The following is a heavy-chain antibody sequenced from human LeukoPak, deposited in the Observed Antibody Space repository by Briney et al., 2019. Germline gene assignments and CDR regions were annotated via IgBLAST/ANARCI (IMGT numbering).Heavy chain of an antibody. V-gene: IGHV4-39*07. Sequence: SETLSLTCTVSGGSISSSSYYWGWIRQPPGKGLEWIGIIYYSGSTYYNPSLKSRVTISVDTSKNQFSLKLSSVTVADTAVYYCARDTGPYYYDSSGLSWGQGTLVTVSS. J-gene: IGHJ5*02. CDR2: IYYSGST. CDR3: ARDTGPYYYDSSGLS. D-gene: IGHD3-22*01. CDR1: GGSISSSSYY.